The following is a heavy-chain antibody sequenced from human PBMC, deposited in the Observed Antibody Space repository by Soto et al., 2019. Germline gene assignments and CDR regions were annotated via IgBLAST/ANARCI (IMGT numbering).Heavy chain of an antibody. Sequence: GGSRRLSCAASGFTFSSAWMNWVRQAPGKGLEWVGRIKSKNSGGTTDYAAPVKGRFTISRDDSKNTLYLEVNSLKTEDTAVYYCTTGFGSACHDHYWGQGTLVTVSS. CDR1: GFTFSSAW. CDR3: TTGFGSACHDHY. D-gene: IGHD2-15*01. V-gene: IGHV3-15*01. CDR2: IKSKNSGGTT. J-gene: IGHJ4*02.